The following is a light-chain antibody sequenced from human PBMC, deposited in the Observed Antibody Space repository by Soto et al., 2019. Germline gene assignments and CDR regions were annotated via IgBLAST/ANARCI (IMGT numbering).Light chain of an antibody. V-gene: IGLV2-8*01. CDR2: EVS. CDR1: SSDVGDYNY. J-gene: IGLJ1*01. CDR3: SSYAGSNKNV. Sequence: QSVLTQPPSASGSPGQSVTISCTGTSSDVGDYNYVSWYQQHPGKAPKLMIYEVSKRPPGVPDRFSGSKSGNTASLTVSGLQAEDEADYYCSSYAGSNKNVFGTGTKVTVL.